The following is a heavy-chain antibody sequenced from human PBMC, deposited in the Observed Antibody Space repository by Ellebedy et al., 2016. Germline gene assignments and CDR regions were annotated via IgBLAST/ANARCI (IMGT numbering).Heavy chain of an antibody. CDR3: TKYNNSFWGAFDN. D-gene: IGHD6-13*01. CDR2: IRSRILGGTT. J-gene: IGHJ3*02. CDR1: GFTFAAHP. Sequence: GGSLRLSXTASGFTFAAHPISWFRQGPGKGLEWVGFIRSRILGGTTDYAASVRGRFTISRDDSESVAYLQMNSLKIEDTAVYYCTKYNNSFWGAFDNWGQGAVVTVSS. V-gene: IGHV3-49*03.